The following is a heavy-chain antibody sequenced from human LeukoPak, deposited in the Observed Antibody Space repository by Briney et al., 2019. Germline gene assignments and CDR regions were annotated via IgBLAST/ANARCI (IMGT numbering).Heavy chain of an antibody. D-gene: IGHD3-22*01. CDR3: AGDRGLQWFYH. CDR1: GGSISSSSYY. Sequence: PSDTLSLTCTVPGGSISSSSYYWGWLRQPPGKGLEWIGSIYYSGSTFYNPSLKSRVTISLDTSKNQFSLRLNSVTAADTAAYYCAGDRGLQWFYHWGPGAVVTVSS. V-gene: IGHV4-39*07. CDR2: IYYSGST. J-gene: IGHJ1*01.